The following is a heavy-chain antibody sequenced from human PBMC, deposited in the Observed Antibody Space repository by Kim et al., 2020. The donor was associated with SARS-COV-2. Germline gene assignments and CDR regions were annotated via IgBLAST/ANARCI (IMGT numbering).Heavy chain of an antibody. CDR3: ARGSGIPFDH. CDR2: IYYSGTT. CDR1: GGSISSSSYY. Sequence: SETLSLTCTVSGGSISSSSYYWGWIRPRPGKGLEWIGRIYYSGTTYYNPSLKSRVTISVDTSKNQFSLKLSSVTAADTAVYYCARGSGIPFDHWGQGTLVTVSS. V-gene: IGHV4-39*01. D-gene: IGHD1-26*01. J-gene: IGHJ5*02.